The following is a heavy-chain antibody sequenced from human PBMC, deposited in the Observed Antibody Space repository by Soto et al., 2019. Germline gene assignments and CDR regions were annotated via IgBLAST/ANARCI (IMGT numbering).Heavy chain of an antibody. CDR1: GFTFSSYG. D-gene: IGHD3-9*01. Sequence: SGGSLRLSCAASGFTFSSYGMHWVRQAPGKGLEWVAVISYDGSNKYYADSVKGRFTISRDNSKNTLYLQMNSLRAEDTAVYYCAKDQKNAGADYDILTGYRLYYYYGMDVWGQGTTVTVSS. CDR2: ISYDGSNK. V-gene: IGHV3-30*18. J-gene: IGHJ6*02. CDR3: AKDQKNAGADYDILTGYRLYYYYGMDV.